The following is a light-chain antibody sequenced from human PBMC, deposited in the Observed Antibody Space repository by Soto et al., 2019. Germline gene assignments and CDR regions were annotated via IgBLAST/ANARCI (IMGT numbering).Light chain of an antibody. CDR3: CSYAGSRV. CDR1: NSDVGSYNL. Sequence: QSALTQPASVSGSPGQSITISCTGTNSDVGSYNLVSWYQQHPGKAPKLMIYEGSKRPSGVSNRFSGSKSGNTASLTISGLQAEDEADYYCCSYAGSRVFGGGTKLTVL. V-gene: IGLV2-23*01. J-gene: IGLJ3*02. CDR2: EGS.